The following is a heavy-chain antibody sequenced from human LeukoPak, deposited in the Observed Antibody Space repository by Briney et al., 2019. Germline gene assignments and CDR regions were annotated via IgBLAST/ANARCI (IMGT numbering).Heavy chain of an antibody. Sequence: ASVKVSCKASGYTFIGYGVSWVRQAPGQGLEWMGWINPYNDDTHYAQNLQGRVTMTTDTSTNPAFMELRSLISDDTAVYYCARRVQPSLRYCSASSCYKESWFDPWGQGTLVTVSS. V-gene: IGHV1-18*01. J-gene: IGHJ5*02. CDR1: GYTFIGYG. CDR2: INPYNDDT. D-gene: IGHD2-15*01. CDR3: ARRVQPSLRYCSASSCYKESWFDP.